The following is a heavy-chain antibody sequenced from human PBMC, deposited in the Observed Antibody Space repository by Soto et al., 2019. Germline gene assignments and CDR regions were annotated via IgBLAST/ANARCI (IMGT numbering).Heavy chain of an antibody. CDR3: ATRDSYYDSSGYHYLSDY. CDR1: GGSISSGDYY. V-gene: IGHV4-30-4*01. D-gene: IGHD3-22*01. Sequence: PSETLSLTCTVSGGSISSGDYYWSWIRQPPGKGLEWIGYIYYSGSTYYNPSLKSRVAISVDTSKNQLSLKLSSVTAADTAVYYCATRDSYYDSSGYHYLSDYWGQGTLVTVSS. CDR2: IYYSGST. J-gene: IGHJ4*02.